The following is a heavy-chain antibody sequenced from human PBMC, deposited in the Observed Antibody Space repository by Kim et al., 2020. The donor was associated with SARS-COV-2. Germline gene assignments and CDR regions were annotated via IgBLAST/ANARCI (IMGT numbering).Heavy chain of an antibody. D-gene: IGHD5-12*01. J-gene: IGHJ6*02. V-gene: IGHV4-34*01. CDR1: GGSFSGYY. CDR2: INHSGST. Sequence: SETLSLTCAVYGGSFSGYYWSWIRQPPGKGLEWIGEINHSGSTNYNPSLKSRVTISVDTSKNQFSLKLSSVTAADTAVYYCARGRGYSGYGRYYYYGMDVWGQGTTVTVSS. CDR3: ARGRGYSGYGRYYYYGMDV.